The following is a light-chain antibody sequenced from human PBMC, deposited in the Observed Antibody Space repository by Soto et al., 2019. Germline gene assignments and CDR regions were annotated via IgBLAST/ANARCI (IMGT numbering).Light chain of an antibody. Sequence: DIQLTQSPSFLSASVGDRVTITSRASQGISSYLAWYQQKPGKAPKLLIYAASTLQSGVPSRFSGSGSGTEFTLTISSLQPEDFATYYCQQLNSYPHTFGPGTKVDI. J-gene: IGKJ3*01. CDR1: QGISSY. V-gene: IGKV1-9*01. CDR2: AAS. CDR3: QQLNSYPHT.